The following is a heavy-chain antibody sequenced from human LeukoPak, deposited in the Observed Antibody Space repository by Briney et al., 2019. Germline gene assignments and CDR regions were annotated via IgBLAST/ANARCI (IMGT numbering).Heavy chain of an antibody. J-gene: IGHJ4*02. D-gene: IGHD6-13*01. Sequence: KSSETLSLICTVSGGSISSYYGSWIRQPPGKGLGWIGYIYYSGSPNYNPSLKSRVTIPVQPSKSQSSLKLSSVTAAATAVYYCVRVVALGAAGYYFDYWGQGSLVTVSS. CDR3: VRVVALGAAGYYFDY. CDR2: IYYSGSP. V-gene: IGHV4-59*01. CDR1: GGSISSYY.